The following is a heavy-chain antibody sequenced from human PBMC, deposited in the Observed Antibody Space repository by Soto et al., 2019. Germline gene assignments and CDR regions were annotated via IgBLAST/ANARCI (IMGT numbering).Heavy chain of an antibody. V-gene: IGHV1-8*01. Sequence: ASVKVSCKACGYTFTSYDIKWVRQATGQGLEWMGWMNPNSGNTGYAQKFQGRVTMTRNTSISTAYMELSSLRSEDTAAYYCARGDLASGFDYWGQGTLVTVSS. CDR1: GYTFTSYD. CDR3: ARGDLASGFDY. J-gene: IGHJ4*02. CDR2: MNPNSGNT. D-gene: IGHD3-3*01.